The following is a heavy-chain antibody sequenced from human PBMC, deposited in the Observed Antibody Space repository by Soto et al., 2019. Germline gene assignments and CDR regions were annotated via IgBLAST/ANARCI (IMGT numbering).Heavy chain of an antibody. CDR3: ARVHYDYVWGSYRPGWFDP. CDR2: IYYSGST. D-gene: IGHD3-16*02. J-gene: IGHJ5*02. CDR1: GGSISSSSYY. V-gene: IGHV4-39*01. Sequence: SETLSLTCTVSGGSISSSSYYWGWIRQPPGKGLEWIGSIYYSGSTYYNPSLKSRVTISEDTSKNQFSLKLSSVTAADTAVYYCARVHYDYVWGSYRPGWFDPWGQGTLVTVSS.